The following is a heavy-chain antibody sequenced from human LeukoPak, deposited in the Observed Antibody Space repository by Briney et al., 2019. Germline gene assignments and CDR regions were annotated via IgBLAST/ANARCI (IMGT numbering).Heavy chain of an antibody. CDR3: AKVSSALAAAGALSFDY. CDR1: GYTFTDYF. V-gene: IGHV1-69-2*01. CDR2: VDPGDGEA. J-gene: IGHJ4*02. D-gene: IGHD6-13*01. Sequence: ATVTLSCKASGYTFTDYFIHWVQQAPGKGLEWMGHVDPGDGEAVYADRFQRRFTFTAETSTGTVYMDVSSLTSDGSADYYGAKVSSALAAAGALSFDYWGQGTLVIVSS.